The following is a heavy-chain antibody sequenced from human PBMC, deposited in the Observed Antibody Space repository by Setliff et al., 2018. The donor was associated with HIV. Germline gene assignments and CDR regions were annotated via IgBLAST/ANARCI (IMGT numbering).Heavy chain of an antibody. CDR2: IYHSGST. Sequence: SDTLSLTCAVSGYSISSGYYWGWIRQPPGKGLEWIGSIYHSGSTYYNPSLKSRVTISVDTSKNQFSLKLSSVPAADTAVYYCARSIAVAGPYFDYWGQGTLVTVSS. J-gene: IGHJ4*02. D-gene: IGHD6-19*01. CDR1: GYSISSGYY. CDR3: ARSIAVAGPYFDY. V-gene: IGHV4-38-2*01.